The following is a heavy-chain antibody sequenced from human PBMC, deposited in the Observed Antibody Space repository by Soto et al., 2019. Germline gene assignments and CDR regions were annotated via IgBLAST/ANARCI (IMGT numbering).Heavy chain of an antibody. V-gene: IGHV4-59*01. D-gene: IGHD6-19*01. Sequence: SETLSLTCSLSGGAISGYYWSWIRQPPGKGLEWIGYVSFGGITDYHPSLKSRVTMSIDTSKNQFSLKMISVTAADTAVYYCARNGSDSGWFFFDPWGKGALVTVSS. J-gene: IGHJ5*02. CDR3: ARNGSDSGWFFFDP. CDR1: GGAISGYY. CDR2: VSFGGIT.